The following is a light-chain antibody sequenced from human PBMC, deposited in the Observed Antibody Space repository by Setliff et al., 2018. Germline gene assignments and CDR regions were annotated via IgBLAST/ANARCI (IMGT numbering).Light chain of an antibody. Sequence: QSALTQPASVSGSPGQSITISCTGTSSDVGSFDLVSWYQQHPGKVPKLIIYEVTKRPSGVSHRFSAPKSGNTASLTISGLQAEDEADYYCCSYAGNTIVIFGGGTKVTVL. V-gene: IGLV2-23*02. CDR1: SSDVGSFDL. J-gene: IGLJ2*01. CDR3: CSYAGNTIVI. CDR2: EVT.